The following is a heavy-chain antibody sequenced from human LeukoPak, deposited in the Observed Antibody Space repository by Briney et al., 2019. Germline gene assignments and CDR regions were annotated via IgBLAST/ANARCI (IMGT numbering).Heavy chain of an antibody. V-gene: IGHV3-23*01. CDR2: IDGTGGDT. CDR3: ARADRALDY. Sequence: GGALRLSCAASGFTFNNNAMWWVRQAPGKGLEWVSTIDGTGGDTYYADSVKGRFTISRDNSKNTLYLQMNSLRAEDTAVYYCARADRALDYWGPGTLVTVSS. J-gene: IGHJ4*02. D-gene: IGHD2-15*01. CDR1: GFTFNNNA.